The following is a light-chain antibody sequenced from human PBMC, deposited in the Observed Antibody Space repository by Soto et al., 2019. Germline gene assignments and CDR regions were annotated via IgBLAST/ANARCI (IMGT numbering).Light chain of an antibody. V-gene: IGKV1-5*03. CDR3: QQYSSDLNT. Sequence: DIHMTQSPSTLSASVGDRITITCRASQDVSQWLAWYQHKSGKAPKLLIYKASTLESGVSSRFSGRGSGTEFTLTIRDLQPDDFATYYCQQYSSDLNTFGQGTKLEIK. CDR1: QDVSQW. CDR2: KAS. J-gene: IGKJ2*01.